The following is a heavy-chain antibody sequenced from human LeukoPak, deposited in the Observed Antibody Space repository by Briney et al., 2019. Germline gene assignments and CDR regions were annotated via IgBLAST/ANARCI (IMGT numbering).Heavy chain of an antibody. CDR2: ISGSGGST. Sequence: GGSLRLSCAASEFTFSSYGMSWVRQAPGKGLEWVSSISGSGGSTQYADSVQGRFAISRDNSKNTLYLQMNSLRVEDTAVYFCARDPNGDYIGTFDMWGRGTVVSVSS. J-gene: IGHJ3*02. D-gene: IGHD4-17*01. CDR1: EFTFSSYG. CDR3: ARDPNGDYIGTFDM. V-gene: IGHV3-23*01.